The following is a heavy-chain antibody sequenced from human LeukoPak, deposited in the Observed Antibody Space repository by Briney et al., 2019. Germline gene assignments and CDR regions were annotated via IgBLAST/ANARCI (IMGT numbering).Heavy chain of an antibody. J-gene: IGHJ4*02. D-gene: IGHD3-16*01. V-gene: IGHV3-23*01. CDR1: GFTFSGYA. CDR2: ISGSGDST. CDR3: AKRGGYITTWQRTDTLDY. Sequence: GGSLRLSCAASGFTFSGYAMSWVRQAPGKGLEWVSAISGSGDSTYYADSVKGRFTISRDNSKNTLYLQMSSLRAEDTAVHYCAKRGGYITTWQRTDTLDYWGQGTLVTVSS.